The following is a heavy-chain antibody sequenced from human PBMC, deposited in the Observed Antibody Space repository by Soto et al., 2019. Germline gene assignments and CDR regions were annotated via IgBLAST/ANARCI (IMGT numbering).Heavy chain of an antibody. CDR1: GFTFSNYN. CDR2: ISSSSGGM. Sequence: GGSLRLSCVGSGFTFSNYNMNWVRQAPGKGLEWISYISSSSGGMYYADSVKGRFTISRDNAKNSLFLQMNSLRDEDTAVYYCTREGLWGQGTMVTVSS. CDR3: TREGL. J-gene: IGHJ3*01. V-gene: IGHV3-48*02.